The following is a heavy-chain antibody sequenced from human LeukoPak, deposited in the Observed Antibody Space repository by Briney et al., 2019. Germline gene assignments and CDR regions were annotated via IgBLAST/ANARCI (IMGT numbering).Heavy chain of an antibody. CDR3: ARGSGVQVWSSLDY. CDR2: ISSSGSYI. V-gene: IGHV3-21*01. J-gene: IGHJ4*02. CDR1: GFTFSSYS. Sequence: PGGSLRLSCAASGFTFSSYSVNWVRQAPGKGLAWVSSISSSGSYIYYADSVKGRSTFSRDNAENSLYLQMNSLRAEDTAVYYCARGSGVQVWSSLDYWGQGTLVTVSS. D-gene: IGHD5-18*01.